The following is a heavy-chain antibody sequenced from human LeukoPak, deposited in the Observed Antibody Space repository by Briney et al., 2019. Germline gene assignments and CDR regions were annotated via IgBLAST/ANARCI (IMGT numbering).Heavy chain of an antibody. V-gene: IGHV4-39*01. CDR1: GGSITSTSYY. D-gene: IGHD6-13*01. J-gene: IGHJ5*02. CDR3: ARHLTLNSSPRWFDP. Sequence: SETLSRTCTVSGGSITSTSYYWGWIRQPPGKGLEWIGTIYYSRSTYYNPSLKSRVTISVDTSKNQFSLKLNSVTAADTAVYYCARHLTLNSSPRWFDPWGQGTLVTVSS. CDR2: IYYSRST.